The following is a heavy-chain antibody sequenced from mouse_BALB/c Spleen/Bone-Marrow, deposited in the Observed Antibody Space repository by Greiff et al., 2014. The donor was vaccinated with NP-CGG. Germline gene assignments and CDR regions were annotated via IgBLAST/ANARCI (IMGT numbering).Heavy chain of an antibody. CDR1: GYTFTDYV. J-gene: IGHJ2*01. D-gene: IGHD1-1*01. CDR3: ARSRDGDGYYFDY. V-gene: IGHV1-81*01. CDR2: IYPGSGST. Sequence: QVQLQQSGPELVKPGASVKMSCKASGYTFTDYVISWVKQRTGQGLEWIGEIYPGSGSTYYNEKFKGKATLTADKSSNTAYMQLSSLTSEDSAVQFCARSRDGDGYYFDYWGQGTTLTVSS.